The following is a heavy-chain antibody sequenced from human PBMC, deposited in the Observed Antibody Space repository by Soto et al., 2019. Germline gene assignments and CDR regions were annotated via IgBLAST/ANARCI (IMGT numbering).Heavy chain of an antibody. J-gene: IGHJ5*02. CDR3: ARGGLLWFGELLYHNWFDP. CDR2: IYYSGST. CDR1: GGSISSGGYY. V-gene: IGHV4-31*03. D-gene: IGHD3-10*01. Sequence: SETLSLTCTVSGGSISSGGYYWSWIRQHPGKGLEWIGYIYYSGSTYYNPSLKSRVTISVDTSKNQFSLKLSSVTAADTAVYYCARGGLLWFGELLYHNWFDPWGQGTLVTVSS.